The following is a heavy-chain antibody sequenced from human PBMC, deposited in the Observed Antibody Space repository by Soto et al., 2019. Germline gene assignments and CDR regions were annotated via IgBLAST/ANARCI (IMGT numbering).Heavy chain of an antibody. CDR2: IKSYGSGI. J-gene: IGHJ4*02. CDR1: GFTFSSYW. Sequence: EVQLVESGGGSVQPGGSLRLSCAASGFTFSSYWMHWVRQAPGKGLVWVSRIKSYGSGIYYADSVKGRLTISRDNAKNTLYLQMNSLRAEDTAVYYCARGDGDYYDGNGYLGRHWGQGTLVTVSS. V-gene: IGHV3-74*01. CDR3: ARGDGDYYDGNGYLGRH. D-gene: IGHD3-22*01.